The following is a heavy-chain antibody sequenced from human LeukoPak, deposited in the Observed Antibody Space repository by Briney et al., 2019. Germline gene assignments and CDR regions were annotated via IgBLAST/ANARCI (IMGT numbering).Heavy chain of an antibody. CDR2: ISWNSGSI. Sequence: PGSSLRLSCPASGFTFDDYAMHWVRQAPGKGLEWVSGISWNSGSIGYADSVKGRFTISRDNAKNSLYLQMNSLRAEDTALYYCAKDLAGYGVNYFDYWGQGTLVTVSS. CDR1: GFTFDDYA. D-gene: IGHD4-17*01. V-gene: IGHV3-9*01. J-gene: IGHJ4*02. CDR3: AKDLAGYGVNYFDY.